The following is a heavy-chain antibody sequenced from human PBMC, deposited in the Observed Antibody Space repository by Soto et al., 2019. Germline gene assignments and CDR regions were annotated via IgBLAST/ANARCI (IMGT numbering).Heavy chain of an antibody. CDR1: GGSINRGGYY. CDR3: AREAPAASDAFDV. D-gene: IGHD2-2*01. Sequence: QVQLQESGPGLVKPSQTLSLTCTVSGGSINRGGYYWSWIRQHPGQGLEWIGFIYYNGNTHYNPSLRSRVTISIDTSVNQFSLTLTSVTAADTAVYFCAREAPAASDAFDVWGQGTMVTVSS. V-gene: IGHV4-31*03. J-gene: IGHJ3*01. CDR2: IYYNGNT.